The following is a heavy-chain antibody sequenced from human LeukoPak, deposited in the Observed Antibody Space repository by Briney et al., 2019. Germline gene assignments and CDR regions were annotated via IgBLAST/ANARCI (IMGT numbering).Heavy chain of an antibody. Sequence: SETLSLTCTVSGGSISSYYWSWIRQPPGKGLEWIGYIYYSGSTNYNPSLKSRVTISVDTSKNQFSLKLTSVTAADTAVYYCARAGGRYSGYGNWGQGTLVTVSS. V-gene: IGHV4-59*01. D-gene: IGHD5-12*01. CDR1: GGSISSYY. J-gene: IGHJ4*02. CDR2: IYYSGST. CDR3: ARAGGRYSGYGN.